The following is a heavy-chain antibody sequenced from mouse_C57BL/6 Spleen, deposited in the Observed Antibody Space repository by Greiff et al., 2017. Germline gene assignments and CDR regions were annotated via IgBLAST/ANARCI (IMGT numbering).Heavy chain of an antibody. J-gene: IGHJ3*01. CDR3: AREGDYPAWFAY. CDR1: GYTFTDYN. D-gene: IGHD2-4*01. V-gene: IGHV1-22*01. Sequence: EVQLQQSGPELVKPGASVKLSCKASGYTFTDYNMHWVKQSHGKSLEWIGYINPNNGGTSYKQKFKGKATLTVNKSSSTAYMELRSLTSEDSAVYYCAREGDYPAWFAYWGQGTLVTVSA. CDR2: INPNNGGT.